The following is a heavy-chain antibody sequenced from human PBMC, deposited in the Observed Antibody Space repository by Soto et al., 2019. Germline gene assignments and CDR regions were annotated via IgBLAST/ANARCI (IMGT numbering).Heavy chain of an antibody. CDR2: IYSGGGT. J-gene: IGHJ4*02. V-gene: IGHV3-53*02. D-gene: IGHD5-12*01. CDR1: GFTVSSNY. CDR3: ARGRGMATIGY. Sequence: EVQLVETGGGLIQPGGSLTLSCAASGFTVSSNYMSWVRQAPGKGLEWVSVIYSGGGTDYADSVKGRFTISRDNSKNTLYLQMNSLRVEDTAVYYCARGRGMATIGYWGQGTLVTVSS.